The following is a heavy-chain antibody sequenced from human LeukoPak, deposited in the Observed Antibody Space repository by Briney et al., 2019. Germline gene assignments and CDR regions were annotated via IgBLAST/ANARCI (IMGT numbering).Heavy chain of an antibody. CDR2: IKQDGSEK. CDR1: GFTFSSYW. D-gene: IGHD1-26*01. V-gene: IGHV3-7*01. CDR3: ARVWEWELPYFDY. J-gene: IGHJ4*02. Sequence: PGGSLRLSCAASGFTFSSYWMSWVRQAPGKGLEWVANIKQDGSEKYYVDSVKGRFTISRDNAKNSLYLQMNSLRAEDTAVYYCARVWEWELPYFDYWGQGTLVTVSS.